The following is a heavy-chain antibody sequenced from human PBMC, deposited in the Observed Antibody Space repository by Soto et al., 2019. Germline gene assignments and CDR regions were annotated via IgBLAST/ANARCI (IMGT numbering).Heavy chain of an antibody. CDR1: GYTFTSYG. J-gene: IGHJ5*02. CDR3: ARVGYSSGWYTGDWFDP. V-gene: IGHV1-18*04. CDR2: ISAYNGNT. Sequence: ASVEVSCKASGYTFTSYGISWVRQAPGQGLEWMGWISAYNGNTNYAQKLQGRVTMTTDTSTSTAYMELRSLRSDDTAVYYCARVGYSSGWYTGDWFDPWGQGTLVTVSS. D-gene: IGHD6-19*01.